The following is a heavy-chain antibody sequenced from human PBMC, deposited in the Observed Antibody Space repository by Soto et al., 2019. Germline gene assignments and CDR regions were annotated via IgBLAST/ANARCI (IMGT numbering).Heavy chain of an antibody. CDR2: IVPSDSYT. D-gene: IGHD2-8*01. V-gene: IGHV5-10-1*01. Sequence: SVTVSWNGSAHSSTSYWSSWVRQMPEKGLAWIGRIVPSDSYTNYSPLFQGHVTISADKSISTAYLQWSSLKASDTAMYYCARHFRYCTNGVCYTSYYYYGMDVWGQGTTVTVSS. J-gene: IGHJ6*02. CDR1: AHSSTSYW. CDR3: ARHFRYCTNGVCYTSYYYYGMDV.